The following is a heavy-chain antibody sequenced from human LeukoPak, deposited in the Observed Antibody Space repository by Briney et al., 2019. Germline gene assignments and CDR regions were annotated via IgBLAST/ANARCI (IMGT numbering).Heavy chain of an antibody. J-gene: IGHJ4*02. Sequence: SETLSHTCTVSGYSISSGYYWGWIRQPPGKGLEWIGSIYHSGSTYYNPSLKSRVTISVDTSKNQFSLKLSSVTAADTAVYYCASPYCSGGSCYPTFDYWGQGTLVTVSS. CDR2: IYHSGST. V-gene: IGHV4-38-2*02. CDR3: ASPYCSGGSCYPTFDY. D-gene: IGHD2-15*01. CDR1: GYSISSGYY.